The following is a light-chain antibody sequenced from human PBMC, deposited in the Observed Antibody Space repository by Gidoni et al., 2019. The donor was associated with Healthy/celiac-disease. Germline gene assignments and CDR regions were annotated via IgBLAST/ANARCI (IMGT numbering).Light chain of an antibody. Sequence: DIQMTHSPSTLSASVGDRVTITCRASQSISSYLNWYQQKPGKAPKLLIYAASSLQSGVPSRFSGSGSGTDFTLTISSLQPEDFATYYCQQNYSNPPTFGQGTKVEIK. CDR1: QSISSY. V-gene: IGKV1-39*01. CDR3: QQNYSNPPT. J-gene: IGKJ1*01. CDR2: AAS.